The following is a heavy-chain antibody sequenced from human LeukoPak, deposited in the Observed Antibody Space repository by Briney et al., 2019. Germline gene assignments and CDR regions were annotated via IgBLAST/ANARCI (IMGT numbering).Heavy chain of an antibody. D-gene: IGHD3-22*01. CDR2: IFGSGGSA. Sequence: PGGSLRLSCTASGFTFNNYAMYWVRQAPRKGLEWVAGIFGSGGSAHYADSVKGRFTISRDNSKNTVYLQMDSLRGEDTAVYYCTKTTTGYSSGQYPGWPADHWGRGALVTVSS. CDR3: TKTTTGYSSGQYPGWPADH. J-gene: IGHJ4*02. V-gene: IGHV3-23*01. CDR1: GFTFNNYA.